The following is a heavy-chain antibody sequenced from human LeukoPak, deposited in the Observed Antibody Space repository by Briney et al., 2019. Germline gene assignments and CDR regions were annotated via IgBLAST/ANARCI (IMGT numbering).Heavy chain of an antibody. CDR3: AKVDGYSGYEPIDY. J-gene: IGHJ4*02. Sequence: ASVKVSCKASGYTFTGYYMHWVRQAPGQGLEWMGWINPNSGGTNYAQKFQGRVTMTRDTSISTAYMELSRLRSDDTAVYYCAKVDGYSGYEPIDYWGQGTLVTVSS. CDR2: INPNSGGT. CDR1: GYTFTGYY. D-gene: IGHD5-12*01. V-gene: IGHV1-2*02.